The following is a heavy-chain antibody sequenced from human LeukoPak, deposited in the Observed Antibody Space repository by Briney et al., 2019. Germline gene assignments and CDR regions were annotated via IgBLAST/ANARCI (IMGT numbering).Heavy chain of an antibody. J-gene: IGHJ3*02. Sequence: GGSLRLSCAASGFTFSAYDMHWVRQATGRGLEWVSGIGTAGDTYYPGSVKGRFTVSRENAKNSLYLQMNSLTAGDTAVYYCARGLPYYYDSSGDFDAFDIWGQGTVVTVSS. CDR2: IGTAGDT. V-gene: IGHV3-13*04. D-gene: IGHD3-22*01. CDR1: GFTFSAYD. CDR3: ARGLPYYYDSSGDFDAFDI.